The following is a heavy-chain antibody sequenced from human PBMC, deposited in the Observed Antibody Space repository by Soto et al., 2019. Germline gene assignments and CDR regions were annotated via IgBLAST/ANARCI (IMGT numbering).Heavy chain of an antibody. Sequence: SETLSLTCAVYGGSFSGYYWSWIRQPPGKGLEWIGEINHSGSTNYNPSLKSRVTISVDTSKNQFSLKLSSLTAADTVFFYCARFVDILTVYYSFAFDYWGQGTLVTVSS. CDR2: INHSGST. J-gene: IGHJ4*02. V-gene: IGHV4-34*01. D-gene: IGHD3-9*01. CDR1: GGSFSGYY. CDR3: ARFVDILTVYYSFAFDY.